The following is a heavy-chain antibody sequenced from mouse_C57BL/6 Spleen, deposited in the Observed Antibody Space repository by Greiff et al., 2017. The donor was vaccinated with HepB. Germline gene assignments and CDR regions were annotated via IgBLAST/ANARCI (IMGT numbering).Heavy chain of an antibody. J-gene: IGHJ1*03. CDR2: IYPSDSET. D-gene: IGHD1-1*01. Sequence: QVQLQQPGAELVRPGSSVKLSCKASGYTFTSYWMDWVKQRPGQGLEWIGNIYPSDSETHYNQKFKDKATLTVDKSSSTAYMQLSSLTSEDSAVYYCASPYYYGSSRYFDVWGTGTTVTVSS. V-gene: IGHV1-61*01. CDR3: ASPYYYGSSRYFDV. CDR1: GYTFTSYW.